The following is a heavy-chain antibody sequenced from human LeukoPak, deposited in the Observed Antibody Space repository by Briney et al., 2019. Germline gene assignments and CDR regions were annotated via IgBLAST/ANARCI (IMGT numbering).Heavy chain of an antibody. CDR2: ISYDGSNK. D-gene: IGHD3-22*01. J-gene: IGHJ5*02. CDR3: AKGVYDSSGFDP. CDR1: GFTFSSYG. V-gene: IGHV3-30*18. Sequence: PGGSLRLSCAASGFTFSSYGMHWVRQAPGKGLEWVAVISYDGSNKYYADSVKGRFTISRDNSKNTLYLQMNGLRAEDTAVYYCAKGVYDSSGFDPWGQGTLVTVSS.